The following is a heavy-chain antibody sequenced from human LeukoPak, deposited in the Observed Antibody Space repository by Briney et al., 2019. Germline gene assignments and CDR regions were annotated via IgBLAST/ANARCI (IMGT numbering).Heavy chain of an antibody. V-gene: IGHV4-39*01. D-gene: IGHD5-12*01. J-gene: IGHJ5*02. CDR1: GGAISSSNCC. Sequence: PLETLSLTCTVYGGAISSSNCCWGWIRQPPGKGLEWIGSIYYSGEPYYNPSLKSRVPTSLDTSKNQFSPRLSPVTAADPAVYYCARLANVAMITWGQGTLVTVSS. CDR3: ARLANVAMIT. CDR2: IYYSGEP.